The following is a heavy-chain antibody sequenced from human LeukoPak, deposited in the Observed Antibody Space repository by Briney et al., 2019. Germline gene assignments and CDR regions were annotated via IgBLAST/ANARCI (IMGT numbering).Heavy chain of an antibody. Sequence: ASVKVSCKVSGYTLTELSMHWVRQAPGKGLEWMGGFDPEDGETIYAQKFQGRVTMTEDTSTDTAYMELSSLRSDDTAVYYCTSDDYGGNSAKTADFDFWGQGALVTVSS. J-gene: IGHJ4*02. D-gene: IGHD4-23*01. CDR2: FDPEDGET. CDR3: TSDDYGGNSAKTADFDF. CDR1: GYTLTELS. V-gene: IGHV1-24*01.